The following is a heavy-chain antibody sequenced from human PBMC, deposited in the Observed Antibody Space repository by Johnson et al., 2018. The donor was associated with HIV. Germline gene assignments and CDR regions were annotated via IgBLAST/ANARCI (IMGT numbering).Heavy chain of an antibody. J-gene: IGHJ3*02. CDR3: AKSPAKDHGGNSGAFAI. V-gene: IGHV3-33*06. CDR1: GFTFDDYA. Sequence: VQLVESGGGVVQPGRSLRLSCAASGFTFDDYAMHWVRQAPGKGLEWVANIKQDGSAKYYADAVKGRVTVSRDNSKNTLYLQMNSLRAEDTAMYYCAKSPAKDHGGNSGAFAIWGQGTMVTVSS. CDR2: IKQDGSAK. D-gene: IGHD4-23*01.